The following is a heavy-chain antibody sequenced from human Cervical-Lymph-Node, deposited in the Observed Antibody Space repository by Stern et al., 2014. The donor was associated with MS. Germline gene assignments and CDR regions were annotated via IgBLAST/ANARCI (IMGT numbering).Heavy chain of an antibody. CDR1: GFTFSSYG. CDR3: ARGHIPYAYNYLFDY. V-gene: IGHV3-33*01. J-gene: IGHJ4*02. CDR2: AWYDGSTA. Sequence: QVQLVASGGGVVQPGTSLRLSCAASGFTFSSYGMHWVRQAPGKGLEWVALAWYDGSTAYYTNSVKGRFTISRDNSKNTLSLQMNSLTAEDTAVYYCARGHIPYAYNYLFDYWGQGTLVTVSS. D-gene: IGHD5-24*01.